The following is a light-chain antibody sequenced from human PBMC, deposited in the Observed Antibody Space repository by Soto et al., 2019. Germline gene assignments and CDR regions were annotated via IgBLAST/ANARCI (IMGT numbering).Light chain of an antibody. Sequence: DIQMTQSPSTLSASVGDRVTITCRASQRISSWLAWYQQKPGKAPKLLIYKASSLESGVPSRFSGSGSGTEFTLTISSLQPDDFATYYCQQYNSYAYTFGQGTNLEIK. J-gene: IGKJ2*01. CDR2: KAS. CDR3: QQYNSYAYT. CDR1: QRISSW. V-gene: IGKV1-5*03.